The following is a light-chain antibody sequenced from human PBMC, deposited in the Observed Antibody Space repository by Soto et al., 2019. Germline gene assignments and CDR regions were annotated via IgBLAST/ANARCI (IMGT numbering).Light chain of an antibody. V-gene: IGKV1-33*01. CDR3: QPYDTLYT. CDR2: DAS. CDR1: QDISNY. J-gene: IGKJ2*01. Sequence: DIQMTQSPSSLSASVGDRVTITCQASQDISNYLNWYQQKPGKAPKLLIYDASNLETGVPSRFSGSGSGTDFTFTSSRLQPENLATYYCQPYDTLYTFGQGTKLEIK.